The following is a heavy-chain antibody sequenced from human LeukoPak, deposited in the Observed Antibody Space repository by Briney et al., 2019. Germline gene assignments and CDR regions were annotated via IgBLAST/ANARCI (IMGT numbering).Heavy chain of an antibody. V-gene: IGHV1-69*04. D-gene: IGHD3-3*01. CDR1: GGTFSIYA. Sequence: GASVTVSYTASGGTFSIYAISWGRQAPGQGLEWMGRIIPILGIANYAQKFQGRVTITADKATSTAYMELSSLRSEDTAVYYCARGPYYDFWSGKSPSDYWGQGALVTVSS. CDR3: ARGPYYDFWSGKSPSDY. CDR2: IIPILGIA. J-gene: IGHJ4*02.